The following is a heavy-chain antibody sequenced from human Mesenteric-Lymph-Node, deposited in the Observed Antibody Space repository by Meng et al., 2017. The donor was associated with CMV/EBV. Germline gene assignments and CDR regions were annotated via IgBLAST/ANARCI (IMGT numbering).Heavy chain of an antibody. CDR2: INWNGGST. J-gene: IGHJ6*02. CDR3: AKDISRYYFYYGMDV. Sequence: GESLKISCAASGFTFDDYGMSWVRQAPGKGLEWVSGINWNGGSTGYADSVKGRFTISRDNAKNSLYLQMNSLRVEDTAFYYCAKDISRYYFYYGMDVWGQGTTVTVSS. CDR1: GFTFDDYG. V-gene: IGHV3-20*04. D-gene: IGHD3-3*02.